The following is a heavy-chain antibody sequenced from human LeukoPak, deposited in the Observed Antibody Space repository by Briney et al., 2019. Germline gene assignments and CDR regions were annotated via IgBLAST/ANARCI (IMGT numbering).Heavy chain of an antibody. CDR3: AHTIYANNGPYHFDY. J-gene: IGHJ4*02. Sequence: SGPTLVEPTQTLPLTCTFSGFSLTTTREGVGWVRQPPGKALEWLAVIYWNGDNYYSPSLRNRLTVTKDTSKNHVVLTMTNMVPVDTATYYCAHTIYANNGPYHFDYWGQGTLVTVSS. D-gene: IGHD2-2*01. V-gene: IGHV2-5*01. CDR2: IYWNGDN. CDR1: GFSLTTTREG.